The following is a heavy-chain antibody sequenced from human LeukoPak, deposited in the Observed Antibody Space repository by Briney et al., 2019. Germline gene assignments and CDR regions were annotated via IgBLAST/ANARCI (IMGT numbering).Heavy chain of an antibody. Sequence: ASVKVSCKASGYTFTSYDINWVRQATGQGLDGLGWMNPNSGNTGYAQKFQGRVTMTRNTSISTAYMELSSLRSEDTAVYYCARGHYYGSQTNDYWGQGTLVTVSS. CDR3: ARGHYYGSQTNDY. CDR2: MNPNSGNT. V-gene: IGHV1-8*01. D-gene: IGHD3-10*01. CDR1: GYTFTSYD. J-gene: IGHJ4*02.